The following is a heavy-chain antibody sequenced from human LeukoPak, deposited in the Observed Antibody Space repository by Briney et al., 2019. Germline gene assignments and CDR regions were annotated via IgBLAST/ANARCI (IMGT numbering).Heavy chain of an antibody. CDR3: ARDDDRTTMVRGVIPLDY. Sequence: ASVRVSCKASGYIFTDYGISWVRQAPGQGLEWMGWISAYNGNTNYAQKLQGRVTMTTDTSTSTAYMELRSLRSDDTAVYYCARDDDRTTMVRGVIPLDYWGQGTLVTVSS. J-gene: IGHJ4*02. V-gene: IGHV1-18*01. D-gene: IGHD3-10*01. CDR2: ISAYNGNT. CDR1: GYIFTDYG.